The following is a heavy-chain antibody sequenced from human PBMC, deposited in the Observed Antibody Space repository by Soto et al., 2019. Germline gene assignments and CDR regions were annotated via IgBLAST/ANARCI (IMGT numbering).Heavy chain of an antibody. CDR2: IYYSGST. V-gene: IGHV4-39*01. J-gene: IGHJ6*02. D-gene: IGHD4-17*01. CDR3: ASLPGFMTTVTTGYYYYGMDV. Sequence: SETLSLTCTVSGGSISSSSYYWGWIRQPPGKGLEWIGSIYYSGSTYYNPSLKSRVTISVDTSKNQFSLKLSSVTAADTAVYYCASLPGFMTTVTTGYYYYGMDVWGQGTTVTVSS. CDR1: GGSISSSSYY.